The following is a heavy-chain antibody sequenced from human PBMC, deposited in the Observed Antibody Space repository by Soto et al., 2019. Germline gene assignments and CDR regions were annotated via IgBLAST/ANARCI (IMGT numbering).Heavy chain of an antibody. CDR2: INDSGNI. CDR1: GGSFSGYQ. V-gene: IGHV4-34*01. D-gene: IGHD3-10*01. Sequence: QVQLQQWGAGLLKPSETLSLTCAVYGGSFSGYQWSWIRQTPGKGLEWIGEINDSGNINFNPSLKRRVTILLDTPKKQISLKLSSVPGADSAVYYCARGLILWFGELSRRGGYYYYMDVWGKGTTVTVSS. CDR3: ARGLILWFGELSRRGGYYYYMDV. J-gene: IGHJ6*03.